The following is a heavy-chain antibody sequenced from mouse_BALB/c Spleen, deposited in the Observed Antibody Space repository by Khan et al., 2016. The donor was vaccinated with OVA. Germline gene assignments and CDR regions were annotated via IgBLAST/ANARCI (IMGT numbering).Heavy chain of an antibody. D-gene: IGHD1-1*01. J-gene: IGHJ2*01. CDR3: ARRGLRWDFDY. V-gene: IGHV1-7*01. CDR2: INPSTAYT. Sequence: QVQLKQSGAELAKLGASVKMSCKASGYTFINYWILWVKQRPGQGLEWIGYINPSTAYTEYNQNFKDKATLTADKSSRTAYMQLSSLTSEDSAVYYCARRGLRWDFDYWGQGTTLTVSS. CDR1: GYTFINYW.